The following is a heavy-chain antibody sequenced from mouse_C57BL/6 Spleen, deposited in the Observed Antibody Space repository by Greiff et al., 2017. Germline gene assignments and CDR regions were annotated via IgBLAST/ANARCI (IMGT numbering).Heavy chain of an antibody. Sequence: QVQLKQPGAELVMPGASVKLSCKASGYTFTSYWMHWVKQRPGQGLEWIGEIDPSDSYTNYNQKFKGKSTLTVDKSSSTAYMQLSSLTSEDSAVYYCARYPNYYGSSYWYVDVWGTGTTVTVSS. CDR2: IDPSDSYT. V-gene: IGHV1-69*01. CDR3: ARYPNYYGSSYWYVDV. CDR1: GYTFTSYW. D-gene: IGHD1-1*01. J-gene: IGHJ1*03.